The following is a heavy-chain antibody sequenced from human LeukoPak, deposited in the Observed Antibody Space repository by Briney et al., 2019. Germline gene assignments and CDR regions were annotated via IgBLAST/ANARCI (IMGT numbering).Heavy chain of an antibody. CDR3: ACLTTADAFDI. J-gene: IGHJ3*02. D-gene: IGHD3-22*01. CDR2: MYYSGSP. V-gene: IGHV4-59*01. CDR1: GGSISSYY. Sequence: KASETLSLTCTVSGGSISSYYWSWIRQPPGKGLEWIGYMYYSGSPNYNPSLKSRVTISVDTSKNQFSLKLSSVTAADTAVYYCACLTTADAFDIWGQGTMVTVSS.